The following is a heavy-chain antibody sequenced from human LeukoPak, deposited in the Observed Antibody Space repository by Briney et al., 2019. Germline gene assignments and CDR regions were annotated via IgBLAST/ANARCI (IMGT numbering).Heavy chain of an antibody. CDR2: IYYSGST. CDR1: GGSISSGDYY. V-gene: IGHV4-30-4*01. CDR3: ARDRRARGFFDY. J-gene: IGHJ4*02. Sequence: SQTLSLTCTVSGGSISSGDYYWSWIRQPPGTGLEWIGYIYYSGSTYYNPSLKSRVTISVDTSKNQFSLKLSSVTAADTAVYYCARDRRARGFFDYWGQGTLVTVSS.